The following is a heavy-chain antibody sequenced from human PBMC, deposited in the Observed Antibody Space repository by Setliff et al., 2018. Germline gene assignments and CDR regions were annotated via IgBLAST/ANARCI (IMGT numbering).Heavy chain of an antibody. V-gene: IGHV4-61*02. Sequence: SETLSLTCTVSGGSISSGDVYWSWIRQPAGKGLEWIGRVYSSGNTNYNPSLESRVTISVDTSKNQFPLKLNSVTAADTAVYYCARAYCRGVTCYEGTFDIWGQGTMVTVSS. CDR2: VYSSGNT. CDR1: GGSISSGDVY. J-gene: IGHJ3*02. CDR3: ARAYCRGVTCYEGTFDI. D-gene: IGHD2-15*01.